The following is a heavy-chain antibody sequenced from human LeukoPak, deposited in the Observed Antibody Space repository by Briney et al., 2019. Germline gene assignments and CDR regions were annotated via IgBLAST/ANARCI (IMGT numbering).Heavy chain of an antibody. CDR1: GGSISSYY. D-gene: IGHD3-22*01. CDR2: IYYSGST. CDR3: ARSIGYYYGMDV. J-gene: IGHJ6*02. Sequence: TTSETLSLTCTVSGGSISSYYWSWIRQPPGKGLEWIGYIYYSGSTNYNPSLKSRVTISVDTSKNQFSLKLSSVTAADTAVYYCARSIGYYYGMDVWGQGTTVTVSS. V-gene: IGHV4-59*01.